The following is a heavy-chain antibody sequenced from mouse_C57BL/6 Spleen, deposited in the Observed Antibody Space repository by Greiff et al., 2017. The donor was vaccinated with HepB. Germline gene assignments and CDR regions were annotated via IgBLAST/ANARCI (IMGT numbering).Heavy chain of an antibody. CDR1: GYSITSGYD. V-gene: IGHV3-1*01. CDR2: ISYSGST. CDR3: ARGLANYAMDY. Sequence: DVHLVESGPGMVKPSQSLSLTCTVTGYSITSGYDWHWIRHFPGNKLEWMGYISYSGSTNYNPSLKSRISITHDTSKNHFFLKLNSVTTEDTATYYCARGLANYAMDYWGQGTSVTVSS. J-gene: IGHJ4*01.